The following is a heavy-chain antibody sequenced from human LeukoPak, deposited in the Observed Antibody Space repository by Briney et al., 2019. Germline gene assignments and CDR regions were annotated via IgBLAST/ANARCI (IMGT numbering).Heavy chain of an antibody. CDR3: ARSEINDYMKF. J-gene: IGHJ4*02. Sequence: SETLSLTSTVSGYSIRNGFRWGWIRLSPGKGLEWIGSIDYSGRPSYNPSLKSRVSISVDTSKNLFSLNLASVTAAGTAIYLCARSEINDYMKFWGQGLQVIVSS. CDR1: GYSIRNGFR. CDR2: IDYSGRP. V-gene: IGHV4-38-2*02. D-gene: IGHD4/OR15-4a*01.